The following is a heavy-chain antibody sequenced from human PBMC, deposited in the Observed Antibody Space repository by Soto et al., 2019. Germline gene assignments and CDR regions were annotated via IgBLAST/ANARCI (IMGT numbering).Heavy chain of an antibody. J-gene: IGHJ5*02. CDR2: IYWDDDK. D-gene: IGHD3-10*01. CDR1: GFSLSTSGVG. Sequence: QITLKESGPTLVKPTQTLTLTCTFSGFSLSTSGVGVGWIRQPPGKAPEWLALIYWDDDKRYSPSLKSRLTITKDPSKNQVVLTMTNMDPVDTATYYCAHRSALLWFGELSDWFDPWGQGTLVTVSS. CDR3: AHRSALLWFGELSDWFDP. V-gene: IGHV2-5*02.